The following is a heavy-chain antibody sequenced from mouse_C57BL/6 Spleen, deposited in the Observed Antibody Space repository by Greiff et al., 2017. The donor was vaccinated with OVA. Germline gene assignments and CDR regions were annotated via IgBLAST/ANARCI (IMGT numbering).Heavy chain of an antibody. V-gene: IGHV14-4*01. Sequence: EVQLQQSGAELVRPGASVKLSCTASGFNIKDDYMHWVKQRPEQGLEWIGWIDPENGDTEYASKFQGKATITADTSSNTAYLQLSSLTSEDTAVYYCTTIYYDGSSYFDVWGTGTTVTVSS. CDR1: GFNIKDDY. CDR2: IDPENGDT. CDR3: TTIYYDGSSYFDV. D-gene: IGHD1-1*01. J-gene: IGHJ1*03.